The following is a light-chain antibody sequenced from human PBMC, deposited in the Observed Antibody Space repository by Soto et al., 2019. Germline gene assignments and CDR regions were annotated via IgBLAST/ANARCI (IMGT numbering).Light chain of an antibody. Sequence: QSVLTQPPSASGTPGQRVTISCSGSSSNIGSHTVNWYQQLPGTAPKLLIYNNDHRPSGVPDRFSGSKSGTSASLAISRLQSEDEADYYCAAWDDSLVGSVFGTGTKVTVL. CDR2: NND. CDR3: AAWDDSLVGSV. V-gene: IGLV1-44*01. J-gene: IGLJ1*01. CDR1: SSNIGSHT.